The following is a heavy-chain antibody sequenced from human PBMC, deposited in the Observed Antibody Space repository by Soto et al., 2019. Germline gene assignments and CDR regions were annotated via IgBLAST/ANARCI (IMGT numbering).Heavy chain of an antibody. Sequence: QVQLQESGPGLVKPSGTLSLTCAVSGGSVSSSNWWSWVRQSPGKGLEWMGAIYHSGSAHYNPSLKSRATISLDKAKVQLSLRLTSVSAADTAVYYCARVPGVVVSAADAFDIWGPGTRVIVSS. CDR3: ARVPGVVVSAADAFDI. CDR1: GGSVSSSNW. V-gene: IGHV4-4*02. J-gene: IGHJ3*02. D-gene: IGHD2-21*02. CDR2: IYHSGSA.